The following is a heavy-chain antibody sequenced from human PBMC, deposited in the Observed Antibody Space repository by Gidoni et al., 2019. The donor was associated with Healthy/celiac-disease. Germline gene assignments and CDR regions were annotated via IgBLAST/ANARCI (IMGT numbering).Heavy chain of an antibody. CDR1: GFTFSSYG. V-gene: IGHV3-33*01. J-gene: IGHJ4*02. CDR2: IWYYGSNK. CDR3: ARDPFWSGYYFDY. D-gene: IGHD3-3*01. Sequence: QVQLVESGGGVVQPGRSLRLSCAASGFTFSSYGMHWVRQAPGKGLEWVSVIWYYGSNKYYADSVKGRFTISRDNSKNTLYLQMNSLRAEDTAVYYCARDPFWSGYYFDYWGQGTLVTVSS.